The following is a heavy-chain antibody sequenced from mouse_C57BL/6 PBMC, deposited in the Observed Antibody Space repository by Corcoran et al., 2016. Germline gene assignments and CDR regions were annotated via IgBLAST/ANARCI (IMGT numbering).Heavy chain of an antibody. V-gene: IGHV1-9*01. J-gene: IGHJ2*01. CDR3: ARGIFYYYGSSYYFDD. CDR1: GYTFTGYW. CDR2: ILPGSGST. D-gene: IGHD1-1*01. Sequence: QVQLQQSGAELMKPGASVKLSCKATGYTFTGYWIEWVKQRPGHGLEWIGEILPGSGSTNYNEKFKGKATFTADTSSNTAYMQLSSLTTEDSAIYYCARGIFYYYGSSYYFDDWGQGTTLTVSS.